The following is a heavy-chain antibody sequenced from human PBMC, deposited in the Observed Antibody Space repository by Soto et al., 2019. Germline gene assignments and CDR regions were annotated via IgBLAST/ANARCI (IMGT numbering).Heavy chain of an antibody. J-gene: IGHJ4*02. V-gene: IGHV1-3*01. CDR2: INAGNGNT. D-gene: IGHD5-18*01. CDR1: GYTFTSYA. CDR3: ARVMDTAMVTFDY. Sequence: EASVKVSCKASGYTFTSYAMHWVRQPPGQRLEWMGWINAGNGNTKYSQKFQGRVTITRDTSASTAYMELSSLRSEDTAVYYCARVMDTAMVTFDYWGQGTLVTVSS.